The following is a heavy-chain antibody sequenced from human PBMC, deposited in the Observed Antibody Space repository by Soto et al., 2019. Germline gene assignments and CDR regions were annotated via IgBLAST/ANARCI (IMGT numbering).Heavy chain of an antibody. D-gene: IGHD3-10*01. V-gene: IGHV4-59*01. CDR2: IFHSLGA. CDR1: GGSTTSDY. Sequence: SETLSLTCTVSGGSTTSDYWSWIRQPPGKGLEWLGYIFHSLGAKYNPSLGSRGTISLDTSKNQLSLSLRSVTAADTTIYFFVRDLNGSGDYWGQGTLVTVSS. CDR3: VRDLNGSGDY. J-gene: IGHJ4*02.